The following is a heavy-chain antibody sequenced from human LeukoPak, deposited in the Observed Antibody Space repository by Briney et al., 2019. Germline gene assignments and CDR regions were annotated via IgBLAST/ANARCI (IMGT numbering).Heavy chain of an antibody. CDR3: AKDRGLYYDSSGYGY. D-gene: IGHD3-22*01. CDR2: ISYDGSNK. CDR1: GFTFSSSA. Sequence: PGGSLRLSCAASGFTFSSSAMSWVRQAPGKGLEWVAVISYDGSNKYYADSVKGRFTISRDNSKNTLYLQMNSLRAEDTAVYYCAKDRGLYYDSSGYGYWGQGTLVTVSP. J-gene: IGHJ4*02. V-gene: IGHV3-30*18.